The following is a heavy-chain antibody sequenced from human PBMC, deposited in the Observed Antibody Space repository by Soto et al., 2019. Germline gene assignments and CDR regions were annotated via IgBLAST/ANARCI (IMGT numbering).Heavy chain of an antibody. J-gene: IGHJ4*02. Sequence: QVQLVQSGTEVKKPGASVKVSCKASGYTFTNYGLTWVRQTPGHGLEWLGWFNSYSGHTNYAQKGQGRFTMTTDTSTSTAYMELRSLRSDDAAVYYCARVVNGEQWLPPPFESWGQGTLVTVSP. CDR1: GYTFTNYG. V-gene: IGHV1-18*01. CDR2: FNSYSGHT. CDR3: ARVVNGEQWLPPPFES. D-gene: IGHD6-19*01.